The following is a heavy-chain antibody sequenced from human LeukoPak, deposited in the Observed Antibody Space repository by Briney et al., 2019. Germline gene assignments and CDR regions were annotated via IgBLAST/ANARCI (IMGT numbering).Heavy chain of an antibody. CDR3: ARGPLVYDYVWGSYRSLGFDY. V-gene: IGHV4-4*07. CDR1: GGSISSYY. J-gene: IGHJ4*02. CDR2: IYTSGST. D-gene: IGHD3-16*02. Sequence: PSETLSLTCTVSGGSISSYYWSWIRQPAGKGLEWIGRIYTSGSTNYNPSLKSRVTMSVDTSKNQFSLKLSSVTAADTAVYYCARGPLVYDYVWGSYRSLGFDYWGQGTLVTVSS.